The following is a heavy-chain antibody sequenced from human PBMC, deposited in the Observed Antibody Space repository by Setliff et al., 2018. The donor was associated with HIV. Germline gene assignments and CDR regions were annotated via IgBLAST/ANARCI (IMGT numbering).Heavy chain of an antibody. D-gene: IGHD4-17*01. CDR3: ARGTTLNVVPDAFDI. J-gene: IGHJ3*02. CDR2: IYHAGNT. V-gene: IGHV4-38-2*02. Sequence: SETLSLTCTVTGYSISSGYYWAWIRQPPGKGLEWIGYIYHAGNTYYNPSLKSRVTISVDTSKNQISLGLSSLTAADTAVYYCARGTTLNVVPDAFDIWGQGTMVTVSS. CDR1: GYSISSGYY.